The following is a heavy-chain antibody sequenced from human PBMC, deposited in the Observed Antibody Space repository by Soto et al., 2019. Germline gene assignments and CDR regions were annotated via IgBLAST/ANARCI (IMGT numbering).Heavy chain of an antibody. CDR3: ARVFKHYDFWSGQEYCYMDV. V-gene: IGHV6-1*01. J-gene: IGHJ6*03. D-gene: IGHD3-3*01. CDR2: TYYRSKWYN. CDR1: GDSVSSNSAA. Sequence: SQTLSLTCAISGDSVSSNSAAWNWIRQSPSRGLEWLGRTYYRSKWYNDYAVSVKSRITINPDTSKNQFSLQLNSLTPEDTAAYYCARVFKHYDFWSGQEYCYMDVWGRGTTVTVS.